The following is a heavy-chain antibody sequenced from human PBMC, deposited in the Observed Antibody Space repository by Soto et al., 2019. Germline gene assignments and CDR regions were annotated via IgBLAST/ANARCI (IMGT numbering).Heavy chain of an antibody. J-gene: IGHJ3*02. CDR3: ATGFHSGSETYARSLEI. Sequence: EVQLLDSGGGLVQPGGSLRLSCAASGFTFSSYVMTWVRQAPGKGLEWVSTISYNGGNTFYGDSVKGRFAISRDNSKNTLYLQMTSLRAEDTALYSCATGFHSGSETYARSLEIWGQGTMVTVSS. CDR1: GFTFSSYV. V-gene: IGHV3-23*01. D-gene: IGHD3-10*01. CDR2: ISYNGGNT.